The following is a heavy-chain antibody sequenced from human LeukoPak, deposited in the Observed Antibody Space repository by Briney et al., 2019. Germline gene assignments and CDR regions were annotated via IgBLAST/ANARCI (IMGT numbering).Heavy chain of an antibody. CDR1: GRSISSYY. J-gene: IGHJ4*02. CDR3: PRAPNYVFWGGYLDY. Sequence: SETLSLTCTVAGRSISSYYRSWIRQPPGKGLEWIGYIYYSGSTNYNPSLKSRVTISVDTSKNQSSLKLTSVTPADTPGYYLPRAPNYVFWGGYLDYWGQGTPVSVFS. D-gene: IGHD3-3*01. CDR2: IYYSGST. V-gene: IGHV4-59*01.